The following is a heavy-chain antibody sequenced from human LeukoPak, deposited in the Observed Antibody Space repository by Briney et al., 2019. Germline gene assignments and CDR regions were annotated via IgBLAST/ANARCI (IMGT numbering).Heavy chain of an antibody. Sequence: GGSLRLSCAASGFTFSDYYMSWIRQAPGKGLEWVSYISSSGSIIYYADSVKGRFTISRDNSKNTLYLQMNSLRAEDTAVYYCARVLVLTGYSFDYWGQGTLVTVSS. CDR2: ISSSGSII. CDR3: ARVLVLTGYSFDY. J-gene: IGHJ4*02. D-gene: IGHD3-9*01. CDR1: GFTFSDYY. V-gene: IGHV3-11*04.